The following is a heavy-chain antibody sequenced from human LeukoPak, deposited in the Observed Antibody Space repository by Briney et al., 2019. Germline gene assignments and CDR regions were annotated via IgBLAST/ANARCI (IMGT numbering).Heavy chain of an antibody. Sequence: PGGSLRLSCAASGFTFSSYSMNWVRQAPRKGLEWVSSISSSSSYIYYADSVKGRFAISRDSSKNTLYLQMNSLRAEDTAVYYCAKDLRSSADSKMGAADYWGQGTLVTVSS. CDR3: AKDLRSSADSKMGAADY. D-gene: IGHD1-26*01. CDR1: GFTFSSYS. J-gene: IGHJ4*02. CDR2: ISSSSSYI. V-gene: IGHV3-21*01.